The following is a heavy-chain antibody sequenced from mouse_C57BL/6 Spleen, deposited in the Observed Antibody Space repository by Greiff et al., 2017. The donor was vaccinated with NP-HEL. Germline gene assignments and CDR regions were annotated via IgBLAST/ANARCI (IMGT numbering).Heavy chain of an antibody. CDR2: IDPNRGGT. CDR1: GYNFTSYW. J-gene: IGHJ2*01. Sequence: QVQLQQPGAELVKPGASVKLSCKASGYNFTSYWMHWVKQRPGRGLGWIGRIDPNRGGTKYNEKFKSKATLTVDKPSSTAYMQLSSLTSEDSAVYYCARLGFDYWGQGTTLTVSS. V-gene: IGHV1-72*01. CDR3: ARLGFDY.